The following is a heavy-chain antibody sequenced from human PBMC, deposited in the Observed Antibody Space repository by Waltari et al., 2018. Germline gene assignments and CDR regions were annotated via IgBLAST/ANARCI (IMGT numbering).Heavy chain of an antibody. CDR1: GFTLSDYY. V-gene: IGHV3-11*01. D-gene: IGHD1-26*01. CDR3: GRSWGAVDY. CDR2: IGSSGRTI. J-gene: IGHJ4*02. Sequence: QVQLVESGGGLVTPGGSLRLSCAASGFTLSDYYMTWIRQAPGKGLEWVSYIGSSGRTIYYADSVRDRFIISRDNAKNSVFLQMNSLRADDTAVYYCGRSWGAVDYWGQGTLVTVSS.